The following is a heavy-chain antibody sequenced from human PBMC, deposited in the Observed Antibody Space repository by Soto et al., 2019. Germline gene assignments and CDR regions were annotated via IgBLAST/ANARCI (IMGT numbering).Heavy chain of an antibody. J-gene: IGHJ4*02. D-gene: IGHD4-17*01. CDR3: AREGDYGDYGQGH. Sequence: QVQLQESGPGLVKPSETLSLTCTVSGGSISSYYWSWIRQPPGKGLEWIGYIYYSGRTNYNPSLNSRPTISVYTPRNQFSLKLGSVTAADTAVYSCAREGDYGDYGQGHWGPRTMVTASS. CDR2: IYYSGRT. CDR1: GGSISSYY. V-gene: IGHV4-59*01.